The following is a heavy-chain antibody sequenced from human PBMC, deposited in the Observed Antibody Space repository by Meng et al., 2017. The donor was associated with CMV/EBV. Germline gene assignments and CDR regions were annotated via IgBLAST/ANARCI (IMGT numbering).Heavy chain of an antibody. CDR1: GFTFSNAW. D-gene: IGHD2-2*01. Sequence: GESLKISCAASGFTFSNAWMSWVRQAPGKGLEWVANIKQDGSEKYYVDSVKGRFTISRDNAKNSLYLQMNSLRAEDTAVYYCARAGDYRYCSSTSCYWANYYYGMDVWGQGTTVTVSS. J-gene: IGHJ6*02. V-gene: IGHV3-7*01. CDR2: IKQDGSEK. CDR3: ARAGDYRYCSSTSCYWANYYYGMDV.